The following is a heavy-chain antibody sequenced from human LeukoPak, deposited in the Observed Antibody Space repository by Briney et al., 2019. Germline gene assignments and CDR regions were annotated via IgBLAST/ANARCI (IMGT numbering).Heavy chain of an antibody. CDR3: ARVYYDGSGYYYFLEFFFDY. J-gene: IGHJ4*02. CDR1: GFTVSSSY. V-gene: IGHV3-66*01. D-gene: IGHD3-22*01. Sequence: GGSLRLSCAASGFTVSSSYVSWVRQAPGKGLEWVSVLYSGGATHYADSVKGRFTISRDNSKNAVYLQMNSLRAEDTAFYYCARVYYDGSGYYYFLEFFFDYWGQGTLVTVSS. CDR2: LYSGGAT.